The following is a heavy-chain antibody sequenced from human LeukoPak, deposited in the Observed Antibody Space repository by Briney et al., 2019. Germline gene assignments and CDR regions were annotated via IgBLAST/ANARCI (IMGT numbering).Heavy chain of an antibody. J-gene: IGHJ6*03. D-gene: IGHD5-24*01. Sequence: GASVKVSCKASGGTFSSYAISWVRQAPGQGLEWMGGIIPIFGTANYAQKFQGRVTITADESTSTAYMELSSLRSEDTAVYYCARDVGGGRDGYNYYYYYYMDVWGKGTTVTVSS. CDR3: ARDVGGGRDGYNYYYYYYMDV. V-gene: IGHV1-69*13. CDR1: GGTFSSYA. CDR2: IIPIFGTA.